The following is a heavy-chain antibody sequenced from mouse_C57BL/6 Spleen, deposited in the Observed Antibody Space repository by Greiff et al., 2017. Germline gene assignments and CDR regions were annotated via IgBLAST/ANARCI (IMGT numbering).Heavy chain of an antibody. CDR2: INPNSGTT. V-gene: IGHV1-39*01. D-gene: IGHD2-5*01. CDR3: ARGAYYSNYGDMDV. Sequence: VQLQQSGPELVKPGASVKISCKASGYSFTDYNMNWVKQSNGKSLEWIGVINPNSGTTSYNQKFKGKATLTVDQSSSTAYMQLNRQTSEDSAVYSGARGAYYSNYGDMDVWGTGTTVTVSS. J-gene: IGHJ1*03. CDR1: GYSFTDYN.